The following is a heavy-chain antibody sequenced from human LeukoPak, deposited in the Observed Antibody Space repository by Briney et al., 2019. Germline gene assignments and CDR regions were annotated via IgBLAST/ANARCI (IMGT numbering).Heavy chain of an antibody. CDR3: ARDLGDPTDY. V-gene: IGHV3-53*05. Sequence: GGSLRFSCAASGFTVSSSYMTWVRQAPGKGLEWVSVIYSGGDTFYADSVKGRFTISRDNSKNTLYLQMNSLRAGDTAVYYCARDLGDPTDYWGQGTLVTVSS. CDR2: IYSGGDT. J-gene: IGHJ4*02. D-gene: IGHD2-21*02. CDR1: GFTVSSSY.